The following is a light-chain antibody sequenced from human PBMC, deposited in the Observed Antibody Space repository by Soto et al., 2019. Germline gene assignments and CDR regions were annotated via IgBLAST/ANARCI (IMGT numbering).Light chain of an antibody. CDR3: TSWTTSTTMK. V-gene: IGLV2-14*01. Sequence: QSDLTQPASVSGSPGQWITISCTGSSSDVGAYNYLSWYQQHPGKAPKLMIYDVNIPPSGVSNRFSGSKSGNTASLTISGLQAEDEADYYCTSWTTSTTMKFGGGTKVTVL. CDR1: SSDVGAYNY. CDR2: DVN. J-gene: IGLJ2*01.